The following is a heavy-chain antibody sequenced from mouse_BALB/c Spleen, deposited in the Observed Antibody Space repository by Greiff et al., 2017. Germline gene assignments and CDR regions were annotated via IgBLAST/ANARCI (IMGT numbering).Heavy chain of an antibody. CDR3: ARYYYGSSYDWYFDV. V-gene: IGHV1S56*01. D-gene: IGHD1-1*01. Sequence: QVQLKESGPELVKPGASVRISCKASGYTFTSYYIHWVKQRPGQGLEWIGWIYPGNVNTKYNEKFKGKATLTADKSSSTAYMQLSSLTSEDSAVYFCARYYYGSSYDWYFDVWGAGTTVTVSS. J-gene: IGHJ1*01. CDR2: IYPGNVNT. CDR1: GYTFTSYY.